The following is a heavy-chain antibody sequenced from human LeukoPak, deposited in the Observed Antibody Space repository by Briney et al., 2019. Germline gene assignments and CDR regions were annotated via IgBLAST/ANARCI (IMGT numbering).Heavy chain of an antibody. Sequence: PSETLSLTCAVYGGSFSGYYWSWIRQPPGKGLEWIGEINHSGSTNYNPSLKSRVTVSVDTSKNQFSLKLSSVTAADTAVYYCARGLTTVSSYNWFDPWGQGTLVTVSS. CDR3: ARGLTTVSSYNWFDP. CDR2: INHSGST. V-gene: IGHV4-34*01. D-gene: IGHD4-11*01. CDR1: GGSFSGYY. J-gene: IGHJ5*02.